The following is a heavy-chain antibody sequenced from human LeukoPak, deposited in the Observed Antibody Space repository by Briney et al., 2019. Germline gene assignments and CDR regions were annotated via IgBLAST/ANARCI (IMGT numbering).Heavy chain of an antibody. V-gene: IGHV4-31*03. CDR1: GASISSGAYY. Sequence: SGTVSLTCTVSGASISSGAYYWSWIRQHPGKGLEWIGHICYSGSTSYNPSLKSRVTISVDTSNNQFSLKLRFVTAADTAVYYCARDRLNGDYDGVCDYWGQGTLVTVSS. CDR3: ARDRLNGDYDGVCDY. D-gene: IGHD4-17*01. J-gene: IGHJ4*02. CDR2: ICYSGST.